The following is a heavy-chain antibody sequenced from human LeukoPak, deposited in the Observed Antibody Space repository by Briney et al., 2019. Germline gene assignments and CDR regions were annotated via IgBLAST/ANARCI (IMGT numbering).Heavy chain of an antibody. D-gene: IGHD6-13*01. CDR3: ARDDSSSWNKFDY. CDR2: IYYSGST. V-gene: IGHV4-4*02. J-gene: IGHJ4*02. Sequence: PSETLSLTCDVSGGSMSSSNWWSWVRQPPGKGLEGIGYIYYSGSTNYNPSLKSRVTISVDTSKNQFSLKLSSVTAADTAVYYCARDDSSSWNKFDYWGQGTLVTVSS. CDR1: GGSMSSSNW.